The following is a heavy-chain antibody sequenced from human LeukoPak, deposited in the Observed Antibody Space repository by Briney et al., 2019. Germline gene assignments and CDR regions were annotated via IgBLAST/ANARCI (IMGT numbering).Heavy chain of an antibody. D-gene: IGHD2-2*01. V-gene: IGHV1-2*02. J-gene: IGHJ5*02. CDR3: ARAFQLDLDNWFDP. CDR2: INPNSGGT. CDR1: GYTFTGYY. Sequence: ASVKVSCKASGYTFTGYYMHWVRQAPGQGLEWMGWINPNSGGTNYAQKFQGRVTMTRDTSNSTAYMELSRLRSDDTAVYYCARAFQLDLDNWFDPWGQGTLVTVSS.